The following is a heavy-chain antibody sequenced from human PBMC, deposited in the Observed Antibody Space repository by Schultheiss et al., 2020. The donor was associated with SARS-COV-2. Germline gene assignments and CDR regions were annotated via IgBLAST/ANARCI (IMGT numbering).Heavy chain of an antibody. CDR3: TGGSYYFLDY. J-gene: IGHJ4*02. V-gene: IGHV3-15*01. CDR1: GFTFSSYW. Sequence: GGSLRLSCAASGFTFSSYWMSWVRQAPGKGLEWVGRIKSKTDGGTTDYAAPVKGRFTISRDDSKNTLYLQMNSLKTEDTAVYYCTGGSYYFLDYWGQGTLVTVSS. CDR2: IKSKTDGGTT. D-gene: IGHD1-26*01.